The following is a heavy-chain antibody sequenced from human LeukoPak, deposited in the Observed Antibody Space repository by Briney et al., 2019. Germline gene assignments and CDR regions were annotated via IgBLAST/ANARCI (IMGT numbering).Heavy chain of an antibody. Sequence: PGGSLRLSCAVSGFTFRSYAMSWVRQAPGKGLEWVSTIDASGGTTYYADSVKGRFTISRDNSKNTLYLQMNSLRAEDTALYYCAKGDTSSWFELDYWGQGTLVTVSS. CDR1: GFTFRSYA. CDR3: AKGDTSSWFELDY. V-gene: IGHV3-23*01. D-gene: IGHD6-13*01. CDR2: IDASGGTT. J-gene: IGHJ4*02.